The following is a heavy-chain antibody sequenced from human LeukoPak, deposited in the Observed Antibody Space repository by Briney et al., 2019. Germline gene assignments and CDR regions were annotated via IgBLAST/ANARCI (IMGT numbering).Heavy chain of an antibody. CDR2: IYYSGST. J-gene: IGHJ5*02. V-gene: IGHV4-39*07. D-gene: IGHD3-9*01. CDR3: ARDGSIFSLFAS. Sequence: SETLSLTCTVSGGSISSNSYYWPWIRQPPGKGLEWIGSIYYSGSTYYNPSLKSRVTISLDTSKNQFSLKLSSVTAADTAVYFCARDGSIFSLFASSGQGTLVTVSS. CDR1: GGSISSNSYY.